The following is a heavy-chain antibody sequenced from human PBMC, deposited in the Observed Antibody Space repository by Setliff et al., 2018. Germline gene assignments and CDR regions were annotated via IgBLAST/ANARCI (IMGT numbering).Heavy chain of an antibody. CDR3: ARGRGGHYDSSGYYYVFDY. CDR1: GYTFTSYA. J-gene: IGHJ4*02. Sequence: ASVKVSCKASGYTFTSYAMHWVRQAPGQRLEWMGWINTNTGNPTYAQGFTGRFVFSLDTSVSTAYLQISSLKAEDTAVYYCARGRGGHYDSSGYYYVFDYWGQGTLVTVSS. CDR2: INTNTGNP. D-gene: IGHD3-22*01. V-gene: IGHV7-4-1*02.